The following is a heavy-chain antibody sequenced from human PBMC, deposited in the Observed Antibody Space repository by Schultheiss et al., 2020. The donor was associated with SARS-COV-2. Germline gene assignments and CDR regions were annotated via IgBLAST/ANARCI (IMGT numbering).Heavy chain of an antibody. CDR2: IVVGSGNT. CDR3: AAERYSSGWFDP. CDR1: GFAFINST. V-gene: IGHV1-58*01. Sequence: SVKVSCKASGFAFINSTGTMHWVRQARGHRLEWIGWIVVGSGNTNYAQKFQERVTITRDMSTSTAYMELSSLRSEDTAVYYCAAERYSSGWFDPWGQGTLVTVSS. J-gene: IGHJ5*02. D-gene: IGHD6-19*01.